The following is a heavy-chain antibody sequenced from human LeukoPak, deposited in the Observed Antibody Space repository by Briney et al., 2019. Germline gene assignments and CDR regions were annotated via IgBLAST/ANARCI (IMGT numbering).Heavy chain of an antibody. D-gene: IGHD3-22*01. CDR2: IIPILGIA. Sequence: EASVKVSCKASGGTFSSYTISWVRQAPGQGLEWMGRIIPILGIANYAQKFQGRVKITADKSTSTAYMELSSLRSEDTAVYYCARDKRDSSGYYYFDYWGQGTLVTVSS. J-gene: IGHJ4*02. CDR1: GGTFSSYT. CDR3: ARDKRDSSGYYYFDY. V-gene: IGHV1-69*04.